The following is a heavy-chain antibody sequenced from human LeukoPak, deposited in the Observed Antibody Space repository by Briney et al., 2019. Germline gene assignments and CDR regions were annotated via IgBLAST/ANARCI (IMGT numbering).Heavy chain of an antibody. CDR3: AKRPSDYGDYVSYFDY. V-gene: IGHV3-30*18. J-gene: IGHJ4*02. Sequence: GGPLRLSCAACGFSFISYGMQGVRRAPGRGLGGVGVISDDGRRKDYADSVKGRFTISRDNSKDTLYLQMNSLRAEDTAVYYCAKRPSDYGDYVSYFDYWGQGTLVTVSS. CDR1: GFSFISYG. D-gene: IGHD4-17*01. CDR2: ISDDGRRK.